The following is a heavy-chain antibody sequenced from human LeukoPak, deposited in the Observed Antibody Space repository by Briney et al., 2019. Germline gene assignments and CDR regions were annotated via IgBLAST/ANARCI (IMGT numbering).Heavy chain of an antibody. J-gene: IGHJ6*03. D-gene: IGHD3-10*01. Sequence: SETLSLTCAVYGGSFSGYYWSWIRQPPGKGLEWIGEINHSGSTNYNPSLKSRVTISVDTSKNQFSLKLSSVTAADTAVYYCARGSSVRGVGPYYYYYMDVWGKGTTVTISS. CDR3: ARGSSVRGVGPYYYYYMDV. CDR2: INHSGST. CDR1: GGSFSGYY. V-gene: IGHV4-34*01.